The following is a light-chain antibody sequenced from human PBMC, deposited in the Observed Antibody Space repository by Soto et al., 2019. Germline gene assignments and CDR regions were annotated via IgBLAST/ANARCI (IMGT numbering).Light chain of an antibody. CDR1: QSVSSN. CDR3: HHYET. CDR2: GAS. J-gene: IGKJ1*01. Sequence: EMVMTQSPATLSVSPGERATLSCRASQSVSSNLAWYQQKPGQAPRLLIYGASTRATGIPAXFSGSGSXTXFTLTISRLEPEDFTVYYCHHYETFGQGTKVDIK. V-gene: IGKV3-15*01.